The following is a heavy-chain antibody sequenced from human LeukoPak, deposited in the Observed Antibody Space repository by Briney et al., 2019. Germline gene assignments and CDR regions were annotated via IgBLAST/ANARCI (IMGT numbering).Heavy chain of an antibody. CDR2: MNPNSGNT. D-gene: IGHD2-15*01. CDR1: GYTFTSYD. V-gene: IGHV1-8*01. CDR3: ARGRGVARKYNWFDP. Sequence: GASVKVSCKASGYTFTSYDNNWVRQATGQGLEWMGWMNPNSGNTGYAQKFQGRVTMTRNTSISTAYMELSSLRSEDTAVYYCARGRGVARKYNWFDPWGQGTLVTVSS. J-gene: IGHJ5*02.